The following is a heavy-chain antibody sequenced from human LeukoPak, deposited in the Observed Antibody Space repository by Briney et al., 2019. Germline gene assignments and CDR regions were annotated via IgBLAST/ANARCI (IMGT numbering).Heavy chain of an antibody. V-gene: IGHV1-58*01. Sequence: ASVKVSCKASGFTFTSTAVQWVRQARGQRLEWIGWILVGSGNTNYAQMFQERVTLTWDVSTSTAYMVLSSLRSEDTAIYYCASDPPYTSSSAWWGQGTLVTVSS. CDR2: ILVGSGNT. CDR1: GFTFTSTA. D-gene: IGHD2-2*01. J-gene: IGHJ4*02. CDR3: ASDPPYTSSSAW.